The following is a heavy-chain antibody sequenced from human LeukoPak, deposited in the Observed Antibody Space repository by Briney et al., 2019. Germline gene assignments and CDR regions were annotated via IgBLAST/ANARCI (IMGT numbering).Heavy chain of an antibody. CDR2: IFHTGDV. J-gene: IGHJ4*02. V-gene: IGHV4-38-2*02. CDR1: GYSINSGYF. Sequence: PSETLSLTCTVSGYSINSGYFWGWVRQPPGKGPEWIGSIFHTGDVYYNPSLRSRVTVSVDTSKNQFSLKLTSVTAADTAVYYCAREESADPRRVLWGQGTPVTVSS. CDR3: AREESADPRRVL.